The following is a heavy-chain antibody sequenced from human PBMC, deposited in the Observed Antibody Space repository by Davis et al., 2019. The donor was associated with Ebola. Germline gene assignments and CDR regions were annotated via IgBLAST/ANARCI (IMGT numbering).Heavy chain of an antibody. V-gene: IGHV3-21*04. CDR2: ISSSSSYI. CDR3: AKDTIDSSGYSFDY. D-gene: IGHD3-22*01. Sequence: GESLKISCAASGFTFSSYSMNWVRQAPGKGLEWVSSISSSSSYIYYADSVKGRFTISRDNSKNSLYLQMNSLRTEDTALYYCAKDTIDSSGYSFDYWGQGTLVTVSS. J-gene: IGHJ4*02. CDR1: GFTFSSYS.